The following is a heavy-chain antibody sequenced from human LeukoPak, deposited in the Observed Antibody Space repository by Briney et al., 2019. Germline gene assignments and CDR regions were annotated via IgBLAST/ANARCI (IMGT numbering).Heavy chain of an antibody. V-gene: IGHV3-64*01. CDR2: ISSNGGST. J-gene: IGHJ6*03. CDR3: ARGSSSSEYYYYYMDV. Sequence: GGSLRLSCAASGFTFSSYAMHWVRQAPGKGLEYVSAISSNGGSTYYANSVKGRFTISRDSSKNTLYLQMGSLRAEDMAVYYCARGSSSSEYYYYYMDVWGKGTTVTVSS. D-gene: IGHD6-6*01. CDR1: GFTFSSYA.